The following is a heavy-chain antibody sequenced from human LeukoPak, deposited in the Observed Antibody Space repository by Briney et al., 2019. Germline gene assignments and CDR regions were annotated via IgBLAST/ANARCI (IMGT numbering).Heavy chain of an antibody. V-gene: IGHV4-61*02. CDR2: IYTSGST. CDR3: ARDRRMVGADY. J-gene: IGHJ4*02. CDR1: GGSISSGSYY. D-gene: IGHD2-15*01. Sequence: SETLSLTCTVSGGSISSGSYYWSWIRQPAGKGLEWIGRIYTSGSTNYNPSLKSRVTISVDTSKNQFSLKLSSVTAADTAVYYCARDRRMVGADYWGQGTLVTVSS.